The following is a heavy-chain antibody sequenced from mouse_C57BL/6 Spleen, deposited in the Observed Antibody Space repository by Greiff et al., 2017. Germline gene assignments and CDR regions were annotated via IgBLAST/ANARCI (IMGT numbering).Heavy chain of an antibody. J-gene: IGHJ4*01. CDR1: GYAFSSSW. CDR3: ARALDYAYYAMGY. Sequence: VQVVESGPELVKPGASVKISCKASGYAFSSSWMNWVKQRPGKGLEWIGRIYPGDGDTNYNGKFKGKATLTADKSSSTAYMQLRSLTSEDLAVYICARALDYAYYAMGYWGQGNSVSVSS. CDR2: IYPGDGDT. D-gene: IGHD2-4*01. V-gene: IGHV1-82*01.